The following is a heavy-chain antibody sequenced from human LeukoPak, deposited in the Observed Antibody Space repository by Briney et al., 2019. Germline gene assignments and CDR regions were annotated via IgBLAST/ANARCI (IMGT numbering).Heavy chain of an antibody. Sequence: SETLSLTCTVSGYSISSGYYWGWIRQPPGQGLEWIGSIFHSGNTYYNPSLKSRVTISVDTSKNQFSLKLTSVTAADAAVYYCSRDHDEWLVHFFDSWGQGTLVTVSS. CDR3: SRDHDEWLVHFFDS. D-gene: IGHD6-19*01. CDR2: IFHSGNT. CDR1: GYSISSGYY. J-gene: IGHJ4*02. V-gene: IGHV4-38-2*02.